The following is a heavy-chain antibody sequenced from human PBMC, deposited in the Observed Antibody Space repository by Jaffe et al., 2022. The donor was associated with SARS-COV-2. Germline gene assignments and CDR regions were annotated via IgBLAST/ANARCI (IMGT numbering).Heavy chain of an antibody. CDR3: AKERGRDDSKYGLDN. CDR1: GFTFSNYG. J-gene: IGHJ4*02. CDR2: ISYDGSKK. V-gene: IGHV3-30*18. D-gene: IGHD4-4*01. Sequence: QVQLVESGGGVVQPGRSLRLSCAASGFTFSNYGMHWVRQAPGKGLEWVGVISYDGSKKYYADSVKGRFTISRDNSMNTLYLQMNSLRAEDMAVYYCAKERGRDDSKYGLDNWGQGTLVTVSS.